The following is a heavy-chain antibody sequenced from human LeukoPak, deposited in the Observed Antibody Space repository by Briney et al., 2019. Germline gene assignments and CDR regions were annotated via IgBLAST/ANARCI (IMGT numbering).Heavy chain of an antibody. CDR2: ISSSSSTI. V-gene: IGHV3-48*01. D-gene: IGHD2-2*01. CDR3: ARGPEAKIVVPTK. J-gene: IGHJ4*02. Sequence: PGGSLRLSCAASGFTFSSYSMNWVRQAPGKGLEWVSYISSSSSTIYYADSVKGRFTISRDNAKNSLYLQMNSLRAEDTAVYYCARGPEAKIVVPTKWGQGTLVTVSS. CDR1: GFTFSSYS.